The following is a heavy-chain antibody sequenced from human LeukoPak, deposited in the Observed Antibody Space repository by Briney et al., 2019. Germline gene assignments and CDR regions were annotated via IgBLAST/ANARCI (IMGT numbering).Heavy chain of an antibody. CDR1: GGSFSGYY. Sequence: SETLSLTCAAYGGSFSGYYWSWIRQPPGKGLEWIGEINHSGSTNYNPSLKSRVTISVDTSKNQFSLKLSSVTAADTAVYYCARGPLRYFDWEPSRAFDIWGQGTMVTVSS. J-gene: IGHJ3*02. D-gene: IGHD3-9*01. CDR3: ARGPLRYFDWEPSRAFDI. CDR2: INHSGST. V-gene: IGHV4-34*01.